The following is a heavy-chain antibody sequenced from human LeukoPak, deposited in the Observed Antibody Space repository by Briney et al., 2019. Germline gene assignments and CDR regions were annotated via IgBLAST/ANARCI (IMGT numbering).Heavy chain of an antibody. Sequence: GGSLRPSCAASGFTFSSYSMNWVRQAPGKGLEWVSSISSSSSYIYYADSVKGRFTISRDNSKNTLYLQMNSLRGEDTAVYYCAKDGDTMSGTYYYDMDVWGKGTTVTIS. J-gene: IGHJ6*03. V-gene: IGHV3-21*01. CDR2: ISSSSSYI. CDR3: AKDGDTMSGTYYYDMDV. CDR1: GFTFSSYS. D-gene: IGHD1-26*01.